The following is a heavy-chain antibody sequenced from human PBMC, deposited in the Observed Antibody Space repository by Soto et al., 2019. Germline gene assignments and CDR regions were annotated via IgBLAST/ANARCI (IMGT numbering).Heavy chain of an antibody. V-gene: IGHV3-30*03. Sequence: GGSLRLSCAASGFTFSSYGMHWVRQAPGKGLEWVAVISYDGSNKYYADSVKGRFTISRDNTENSLYLQMNSLRDEDTAVYSCATDLNWENFWGQGTLVTVSS. D-gene: IGHD1-26*01. CDR2: ISYDGSNK. CDR3: ATDLNWENF. CDR1: GFTFSSYG. J-gene: IGHJ4*02.